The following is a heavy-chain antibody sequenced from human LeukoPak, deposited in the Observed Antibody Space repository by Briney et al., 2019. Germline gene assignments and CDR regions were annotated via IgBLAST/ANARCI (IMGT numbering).Heavy chain of an antibody. CDR3: ARDYYGSGSWGSTYYYFDY. J-gene: IGHJ4*02. CDR2: IIPIFGTA. CDR1: GGTFSSYA. Sequence: SVKVSXKASGGTFSSYAISWLRQAPGQGLEWIGRIIPIFGTANYAQKFQGRVTITTDESTSTAYMELSSLRSEDTAVYYCARDYYGSGSWGSTYYYFDYWGQGTLVTVSS. V-gene: IGHV1-69*05. D-gene: IGHD3-10*01.